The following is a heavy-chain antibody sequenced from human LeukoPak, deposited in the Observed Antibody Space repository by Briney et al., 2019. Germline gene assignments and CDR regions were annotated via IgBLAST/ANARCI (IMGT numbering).Heavy chain of an antibody. CDR3: ARHRLPGKVVGATQPFDY. J-gene: IGHJ4*02. V-gene: IGHV4-39*01. CDR1: GGSISSSSYY. CDR2: IYYSGST. Sequence: SETLSLTCTVSGGSISSSSYYWGWIRQPPGKGLEWIGSIYYSGSTYYNPSLKSRVTISVDTSKNQFSLKLSSATAADTAVYYCARHRLPGKVVGATQPFDYWGQGTLVTVSS. D-gene: IGHD1-26*01.